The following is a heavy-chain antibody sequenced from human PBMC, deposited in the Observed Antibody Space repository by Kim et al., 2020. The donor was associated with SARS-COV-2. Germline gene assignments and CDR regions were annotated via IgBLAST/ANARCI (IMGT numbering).Heavy chain of an antibody. CDR2: ISWNSGSI. D-gene: IGHD6-13*01. V-gene: IGHV3-9*01. CDR3: AKGTSSSWNFDY. CDR1: GFTFDDYA. J-gene: IGHJ4*02. Sequence: GGSLRLSCAASGFTFDDYAMHWVRQAPGKGLEWVSGISWNSGSIGYADSVKGRFTISRDNAKNSLYLQMNSLRAEDTALYYCAKGTSSSWNFDYWGQGTLVTVSS.